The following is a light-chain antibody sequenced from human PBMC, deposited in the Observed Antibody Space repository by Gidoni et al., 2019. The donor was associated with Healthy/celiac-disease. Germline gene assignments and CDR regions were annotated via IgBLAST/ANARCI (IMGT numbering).Light chain of an antibody. V-gene: IGKV4-1*01. CDR3: QQYYSTPRLT. CDR1: PSVLYSSNNKNY. J-gene: IGKJ4*01. CDR2: WAS. Sequence: DIGMTQSPDSLAGSRGARATINCKSSPSVLYSSNNKNYLAWYQQKPGQPPKLLIYWASTRESGVPDRFSGSGSGTDFTLTISSLQAEDVAVYYCQQYYSTPRLTFGGGTKVEIK.